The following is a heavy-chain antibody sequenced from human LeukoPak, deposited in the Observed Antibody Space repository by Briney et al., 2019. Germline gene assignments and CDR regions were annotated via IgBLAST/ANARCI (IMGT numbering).Heavy chain of an antibody. D-gene: IGHD6-13*01. J-gene: IGHJ6*02. CDR1: GFTFSSYS. Sequence: GGSLRLSCAASGFTFSSYSMNWVRQAPGKGLEWVSSISSSSSYIYYADSVKGRFTISRDNAKNSLYLQMNGLRAEDTAVYYCARDLGQLVDLINYGMDVWGQGTTVTVSS. CDR3: ARDLGQLVDLINYGMDV. V-gene: IGHV3-21*01. CDR2: ISSSSSYI.